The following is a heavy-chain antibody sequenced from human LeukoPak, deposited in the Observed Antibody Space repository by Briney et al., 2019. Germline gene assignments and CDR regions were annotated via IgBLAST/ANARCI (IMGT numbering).Heavy chain of an antibody. D-gene: IGHD6-6*01. Sequence: ASVKVSCKASGYTFTGYFIHWVRQAPGQGLEWMGWINPNSGGTNYAQKFQGRVTMTRDTSISTAYMELSRLRSDDTAVYYCARLGEYSSQPNDCWGQGTLVTVSS. J-gene: IGHJ4*02. V-gene: IGHV1-2*02. CDR1: GYTFTGYF. CDR2: INPNSGGT. CDR3: ARLGEYSSQPNDC.